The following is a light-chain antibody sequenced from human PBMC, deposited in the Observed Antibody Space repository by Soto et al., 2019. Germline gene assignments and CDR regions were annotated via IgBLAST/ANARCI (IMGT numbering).Light chain of an antibody. CDR2: LGS. Sequence: DIVMTQSPLSLPVTPGEPASISCRSSQSLLHSNGYNYLDWYLQKPGQSPQLXXYLGSNRASGVPDRFSGSGSGTDFTLKISRVEAEDVGVYYCMQALQTPPWTFGQGTKVDI. CDR3: MQALQTPPWT. V-gene: IGKV2-28*01. CDR1: QSLLHSNGYNY. J-gene: IGKJ1*01.